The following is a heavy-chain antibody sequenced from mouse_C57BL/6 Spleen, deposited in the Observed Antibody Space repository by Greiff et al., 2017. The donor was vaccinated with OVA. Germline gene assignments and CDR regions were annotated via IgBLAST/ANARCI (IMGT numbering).Heavy chain of an antibody. CDR2: INYDGSST. Sequence: DVKLVESEGGLVQPGSSMKLSCTASGFTFSDYYMAWVRQVPEKGLEWVANINYDGSSTYYLDSLKSRFIISRDNAKNILYLQMSSLKSEDTATYYCARDGPGYFDYWGQGTTLTVSS. J-gene: IGHJ2*01. V-gene: IGHV5-16*01. CDR1: GFTFSDYY. D-gene: IGHD4-1*01. CDR3: ARDGPGYFDY.